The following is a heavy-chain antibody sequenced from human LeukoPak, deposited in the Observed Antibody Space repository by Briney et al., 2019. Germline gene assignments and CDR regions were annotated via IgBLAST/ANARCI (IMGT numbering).Heavy chain of an antibody. Sequence: SETLSLTCSVSGDSIRDYYWNWVRQPPGKEPEWIGYTHYSGSTKYNPSLKSRVTTSVDTSKNQFSLKLTSVTAADTAVYYCAKWSLGLKAYDSWGQGTLVIVSS. CDR1: GDSIRDYY. D-gene: IGHD2-8*01. CDR2: THYSGST. J-gene: IGHJ4*02. V-gene: IGHV4-59*08. CDR3: AKWSLGLKAYDS.